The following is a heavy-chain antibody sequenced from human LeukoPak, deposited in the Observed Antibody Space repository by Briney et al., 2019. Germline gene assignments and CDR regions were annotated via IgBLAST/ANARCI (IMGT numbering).Heavy chain of an antibody. CDR1: GYALTELS. J-gene: IGHJ4*02. Sequence: GVSVKVSCKVSGYALTELSTHWVRQTPGKGLEWMGSYDPEDGETVYAQKFQGRATMTEDTSADTAYMELSSLRSEDTAVYCCATGHYGGSRHDYWGQGTVVTVSS. CDR2: YDPEDGET. D-gene: IGHD4-23*01. CDR3: ATGHYGGSRHDY. V-gene: IGHV1-24*01.